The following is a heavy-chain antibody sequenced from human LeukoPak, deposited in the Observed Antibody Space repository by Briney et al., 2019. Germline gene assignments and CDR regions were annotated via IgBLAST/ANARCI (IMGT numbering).Heavy chain of an antibody. CDR3: ARAPNWRFDH. CDR1: GFTFSSYS. CDR2: ISSSSSTI. V-gene: IGHV3-48*01. Sequence: DPGGSLRLSCAASGFTFSSYSMNWVRQAPGKGLEWVSYISSSSSTIYYADSVKGRFTISRDNAKNSLYLQMNSLRAEDTAVYYCARAPNWRFDHWGQGTLVTVSS. D-gene: IGHD1-1*01. J-gene: IGHJ4*02.